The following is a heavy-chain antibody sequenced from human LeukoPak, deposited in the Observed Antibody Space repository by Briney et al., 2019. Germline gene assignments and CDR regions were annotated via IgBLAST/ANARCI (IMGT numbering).Heavy chain of an antibody. D-gene: IGHD1-26*01. CDR3: ARLGGSFDY. J-gene: IGHJ4*02. CDR1: GGSISSSSYY. Sequence: SETLSLTCTVSGGSISSSSYYWGSIRQPPGKGLEWIGRIYYSGSTYYNLSLKSRLTISVVTSKNQFSLKLSSVTAADTAVYYCARLGGSFDYWGQGTLVTVSS. CDR2: IYYSGST. V-gene: IGHV4-39*01.